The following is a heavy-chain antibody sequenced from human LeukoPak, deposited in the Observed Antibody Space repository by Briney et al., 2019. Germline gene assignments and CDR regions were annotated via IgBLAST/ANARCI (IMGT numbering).Heavy chain of an antibody. D-gene: IGHD3-3*01. J-gene: IGHJ4*02. V-gene: IGHV3-30*02. CDR2: IQYDGSNT. Sequence: GGSLRLSCAASGFTFSSYGMHWVRQAPGKGLEWVAFIQYDGSNTYYADSVKGRFTISRDNSKNTLYLQMNSLRAEDTAVYYCAKVRLRFLEWSQIDYWGQGALVTVSS. CDR3: AKVRLRFLEWSQIDY. CDR1: GFTFSSYG.